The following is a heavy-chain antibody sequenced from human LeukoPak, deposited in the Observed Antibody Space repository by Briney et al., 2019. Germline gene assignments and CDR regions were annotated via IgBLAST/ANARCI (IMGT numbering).Heavy chain of an antibody. J-gene: IGHJ6*03. V-gene: IGHV3-23*01. CDR2: ISGSGGST. Sequence: GGSLRLSCAASGFTFSSYAMSWVRQAPGKGLEWVSTISGSGGSTYYADSVKGRFTISRDNSKNTPYLQMNSLRAEDTAVYYCARTTEGGYTYGYFYYYYMDVWGKGTTVTISS. CDR1: GFTFSSYA. D-gene: IGHD5-18*01. CDR3: ARTTEGGYTYGYFYYYYMDV.